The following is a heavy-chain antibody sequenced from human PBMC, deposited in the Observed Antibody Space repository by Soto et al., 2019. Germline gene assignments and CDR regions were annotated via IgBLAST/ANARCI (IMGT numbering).Heavy chain of an antibody. CDR3: ARYGKGLNWFDP. CDR2: INPSGGST. V-gene: IGHV1-46*01. J-gene: IGHJ5*02. D-gene: IGHD4-17*01. CDR1: GYTFTSYY. Sequence: ASVKVSCKASGYTFTSYYMHWVRQAPGQGLEWMGIINPSGGSTSYAQKFQGRVTITADESTSTAYMELSSLRSEDTAVYYCARYGKGLNWFDPWGQGTLVTVSS.